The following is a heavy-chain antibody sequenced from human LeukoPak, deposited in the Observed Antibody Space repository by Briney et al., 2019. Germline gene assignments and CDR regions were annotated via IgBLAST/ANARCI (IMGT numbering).Heavy chain of an antibody. CDR2: VDHSGST. CDR1: GGAINSGANY. CDR3: ARRREGYFDL. J-gene: IGHJ2*01. Sequence: PSETLSLTCGVSGGAINSGANYWDWIRQPPGKGLEWIGSVDHSGSTYYNPSLKSRVTTSVVTSKNQFSLKVSSVTAADTAVYYCARRREGYFDLWGRGNLVTVSS. V-gene: IGHV4-30-2*03.